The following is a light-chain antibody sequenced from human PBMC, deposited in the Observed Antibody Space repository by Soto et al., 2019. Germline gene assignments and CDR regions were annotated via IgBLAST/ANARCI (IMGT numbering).Light chain of an antibody. CDR1: QDIRKN. V-gene: IGKV1-33*01. CDR3: QQYDNLPLT. Sequence: DIQMTQSPSSLTASVGDRVTITCQASQDIRKNLNWYQQKPGKAPKLLIYDASNLETGVPSRFSGSGSGTDFTFTISSLQPEDVATYYCQQYDNLPLTFGGGTKVEIK. CDR2: DAS. J-gene: IGKJ4*01.